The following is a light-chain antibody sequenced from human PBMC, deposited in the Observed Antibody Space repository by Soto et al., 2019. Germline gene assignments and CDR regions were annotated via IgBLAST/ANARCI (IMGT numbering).Light chain of an antibody. J-gene: IGLJ1*01. Sequence: QSALTQPASVSGSPGQSITISCTGTSSYVGGYDFVSWYQHHPGRAPKLMIYDVTDRPSGVSSRFSGSKSGNTASLTISGLQAEDEADYYCTSYSSNTIPFVLGTGTKLTVL. CDR2: DVT. V-gene: IGLV2-14*03. CDR1: SSYVGGYDF. CDR3: TSYSSNTIPFV.